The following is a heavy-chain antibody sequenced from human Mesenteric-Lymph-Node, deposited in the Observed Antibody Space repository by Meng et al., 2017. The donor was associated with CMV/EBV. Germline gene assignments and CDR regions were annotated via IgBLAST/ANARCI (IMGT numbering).Heavy chain of an antibody. CDR2: IYGTGIT. Sequence: QVQLPGAGPGLVTPSETLSLTCIVSGVSVTSGAYPWSWIRQSPGKGLEWIGYIYGTGITIYNPSLKSRVTILLETSKNQFSLKLNSVTTADTAVYYCAKSRSSTPGIVDDWGQGTLVTVSS. J-gene: IGHJ4*02. CDR1: GVSVTSGAYP. V-gene: IGHV4-61*08. CDR3: AKSRSSTPGIVDD. D-gene: IGHD2/OR15-2a*01.